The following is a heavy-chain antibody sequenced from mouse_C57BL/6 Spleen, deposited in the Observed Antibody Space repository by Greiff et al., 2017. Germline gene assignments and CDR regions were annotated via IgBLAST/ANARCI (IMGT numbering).Heavy chain of an antibody. J-gene: IGHJ2*01. CDR3: AKETDEGFDY. Sequence: EVKLMESGGGFVKPGGSLKLSCEASGYTFTSYSMSWVRQTPEQRLEWVATLSHGGSYTYYPDNVKGRFTISRDKAKNTLYLQMSHLKSEDTAMYYCAKETDEGFDYWGQGTTRTVSS. CDR2: LSHGGSYT. CDR1: GYTFTSYS. V-gene: IGHV5-4*01.